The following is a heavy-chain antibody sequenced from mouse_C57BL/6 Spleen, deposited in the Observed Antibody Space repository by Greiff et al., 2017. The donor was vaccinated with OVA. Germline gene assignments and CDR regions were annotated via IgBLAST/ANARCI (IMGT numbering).Heavy chain of an antibody. V-gene: IGHV1-52*01. D-gene: IGHD2-2*01. CDR3: ARWPYGYDGYFDV. Sequence: VQLQQPGAELVRPGSSVKLSCKASGYTFTSYWMHWVKQRPIQGLEWIGNIDPSDSETHYNQKFKDKATLTVDKSSSTAYMQLSSLTSEDSAVYYCARWPYGYDGYFDVWGTGTTVTVSS. CDR2: IDPSDSET. J-gene: IGHJ1*03. CDR1: GYTFTSYW.